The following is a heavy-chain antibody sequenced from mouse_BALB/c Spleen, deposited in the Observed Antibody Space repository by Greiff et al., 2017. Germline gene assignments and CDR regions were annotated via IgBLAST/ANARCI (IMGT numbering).Heavy chain of an antibody. J-gene: IGHJ3*01. CDR2: IDPETGGT. Sequence: VQLQESGAELVRPGASVTLSCKASGYTFTDYEMHWVKQTPVHGLEWIGAIDPETGGTAYNQKFKGKATLTADKSSSTAYMELRSLTSEDSAVYYCTLAYYGNPRFAYWGQGTLVTVSA. CDR3: TLAYYGNPRFAY. CDR1: GYTFTDYE. D-gene: IGHD2-10*01. V-gene: IGHV1-15*01.